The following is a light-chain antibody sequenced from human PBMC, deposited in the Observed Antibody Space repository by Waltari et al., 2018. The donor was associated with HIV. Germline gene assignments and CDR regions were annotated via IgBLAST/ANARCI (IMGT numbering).Light chain of an antibody. V-gene: IGLV3-1*01. J-gene: IGLJ1*01. Sequence: SYELTQPPSVSVSPGQTASIACPGATLERKYASWYQPKPGQAPVLVIHEDTKRPSGIPERISGSNSGNTATLTISGTQTMDEADYFCQAWDSNSGFFGTGTKLTVL. CDR2: EDT. CDR1: TLERKY. CDR3: QAWDSNSGF.